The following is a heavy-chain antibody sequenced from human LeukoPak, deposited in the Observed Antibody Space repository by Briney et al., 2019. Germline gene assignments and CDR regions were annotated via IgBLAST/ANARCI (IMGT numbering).Heavy chain of an antibody. CDR2: INDDGSTT. CDR3: ARGGWQRNWFVP. Sequence: GGSLRLSCAASGFTFSSYWMHWVRQAPGKGLVCVSRINDDGSTTNYADSVKGRFTISRDNAKNTLYLQTNSLRAEDTAVYYCARGGWQRNWFVPWGQGTLVTVSS. J-gene: IGHJ5*02. CDR1: GFTFSSYW. D-gene: IGHD6-19*01. V-gene: IGHV3-74*01.